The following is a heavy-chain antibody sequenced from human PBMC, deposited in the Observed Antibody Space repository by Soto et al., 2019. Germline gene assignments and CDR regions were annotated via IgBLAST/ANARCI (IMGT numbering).Heavy chain of an antibody. CDR2: IYYSGNI. CDR1: GGSFGCYY. V-gene: IGHV4-34*01. CDR3: TRRKGGYSYGFLDS. D-gene: IGHD5-18*01. J-gene: IGHJ4*02. Sequence: PSETLSLTCAVYGGSFGCYYWSWIRQPPGKGLEWIGNIYYSGNIYYNPSLKSRVTISVDTSKNQFSLKLSSVTAADTAVYYCTRRKGGYSYGFLDSWGQGILVTVSS.